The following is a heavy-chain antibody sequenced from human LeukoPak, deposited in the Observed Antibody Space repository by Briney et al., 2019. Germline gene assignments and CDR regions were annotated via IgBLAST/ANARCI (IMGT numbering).Heavy chain of an antibody. Sequence: GGSLRLSCAASGFTVNTNYVSWVRQAPGKGLEWVSDINNDGSRISYADSVKGRFTISRDGAKNTLFLQMNSLRAEDTAVYYCARGGLPGGFDYWGQGTLVTVSS. CDR3: ARGGLPGGFDY. CDR1: GFTVNTNY. CDR2: INNDGSRI. J-gene: IGHJ4*02. D-gene: IGHD7-27*01. V-gene: IGHV3-74*01.